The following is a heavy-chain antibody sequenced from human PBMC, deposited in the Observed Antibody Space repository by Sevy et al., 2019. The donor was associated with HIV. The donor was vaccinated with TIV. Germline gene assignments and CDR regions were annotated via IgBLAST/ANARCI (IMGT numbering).Heavy chain of an antibody. CDR1: GYTFTNYR. D-gene: IGHD2-15*01. J-gene: IGHJ4*02. CDR2: ISPHNGDT. CDR3: ARAYCSGGRCYSLAY. V-gene: IGHV1-18*01. Sequence: ASVKVSCKTSGYTFTNYRIFWVRQAPGQGPESMGWISPHNGDTRYAQKFQGRVTLITDTSTTTAYMELRSLRSDDSALYYYARAYCSGGRCYSLAYWGQGTLVTVSS.